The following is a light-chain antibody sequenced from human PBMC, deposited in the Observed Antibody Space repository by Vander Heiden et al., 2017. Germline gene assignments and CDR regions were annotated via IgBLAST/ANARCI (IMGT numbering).Light chain of an antibody. V-gene: IGLV6-57*02. CDR3: QSYDSSNVI. J-gene: IGLJ2*01. Sequence: NFMLTQPHSVSESPGKTVIISCTGSSGSIASNYVQWYQLRPGSAPTTVIYEDNQRPSGVPDRFSGSIDSSSNSASLTISGLKTEDEADYYCQSYDSSNVIFGGGTKLTVL. CDR2: EDN. CDR1: SGSIASNY.